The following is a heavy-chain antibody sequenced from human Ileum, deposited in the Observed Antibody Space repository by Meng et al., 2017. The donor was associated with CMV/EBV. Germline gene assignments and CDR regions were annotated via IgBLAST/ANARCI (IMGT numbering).Heavy chain of an antibody. V-gene: IGHV3-21*01. CDR3: ARDYSYGLDV. J-gene: IGHJ6*02. CDR1: GFTFRNYM. CDR2: ISSSSRNT. Sequence: GGSLRLSCTASGFTFRNYMMNWVRQAPGKGLEWVSSISSSSRNTYYADSVKGRFTLSRDNAKNSLYLQMNSLRAEDTAVYYCARDYSYGLDVWGQGTTVTVSS.